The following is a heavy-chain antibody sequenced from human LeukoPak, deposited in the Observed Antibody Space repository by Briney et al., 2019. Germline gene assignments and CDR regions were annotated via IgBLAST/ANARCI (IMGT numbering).Heavy chain of an antibody. J-gene: IGHJ4*02. CDR1: GFTFIDHY. Sequence: GASVKVSCKASGFTFIDHYMHWVRQAPGQGLEWMGWINGKRGDTNYAQNFQDRVTMTRDTSTSTVYMELSRLTVDDTAVYYCARDHDWGVDYWGQGTLVTVSS. CDR3: ARDHDWGVDY. V-gene: IGHV1-2*02. D-gene: IGHD7-27*01. CDR2: INGKRGDT.